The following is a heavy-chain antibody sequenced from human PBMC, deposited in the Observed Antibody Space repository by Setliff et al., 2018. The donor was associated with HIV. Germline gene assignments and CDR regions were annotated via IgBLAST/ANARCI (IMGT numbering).Heavy chain of an antibody. CDR2: SIPIIGIA. J-gene: IGHJ4*02. CDR1: GGTFSSYA. V-gene: IGHV1-69*10. Sequence: SVKVSCKASGGTFSSYAISWVRQAPGQGLEWMGGSIPIIGIAKYAQKFQGRVTITADESTTTAYMELSSLRSEDTAVYYCARIPNHSSGFDYWGQGTPVTVSS. D-gene: IGHD3-22*01. CDR3: ARIPNHSSGFDY.